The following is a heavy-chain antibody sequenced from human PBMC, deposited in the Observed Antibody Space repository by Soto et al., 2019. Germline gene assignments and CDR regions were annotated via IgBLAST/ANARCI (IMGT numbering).Heavy chain of an antibody. CDR3: ARVNTGYSYVNY. CDR2: INSDVSTT. D-gene: IGHD5-18*01. Sequence: EVQLVESGGGLVQPGGSLRLSCAASGFTFSSYWMLWVRQAPGKGLVWVSRINSDVSTTSYADSVKGRFTISRDNAKNTLYLQMNSLRAEDTAVYYCARVNTGYSYVNYWGQGTLVTVSS. J-gene: IGHJ4*02. V-gene: IGHV3-74*01. CDR1: GFTFSSYW.